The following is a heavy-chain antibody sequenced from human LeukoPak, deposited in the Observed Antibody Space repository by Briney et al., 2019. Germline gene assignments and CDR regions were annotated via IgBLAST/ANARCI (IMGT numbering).Heavy chain of an antibody. J-gene: IGHJ4*02. CDR2: IYPGDSDT. Sequence: KVSCKASGYTFTSYGISWVRQMPGKGLEWMGIIYPGDSDTRYSPSFQGQVTISADKSISTAYLQWSSLKASDTAMYYCARSLYGVNTWFDYWGQGTLVTVSS. V-gene: IGHV5-51*01. CDR1: GYTFTSYG. CDR3: ARSLYGVNTWFDY. D-gene: IGHD4/OR15-4a*01.